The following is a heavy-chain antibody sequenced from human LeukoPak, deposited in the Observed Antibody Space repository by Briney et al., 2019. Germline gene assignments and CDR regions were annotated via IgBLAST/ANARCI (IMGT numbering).Heavy chain of an antibody. CDR2: INQDGGEK. J-gene: IGHJ4*02. D-gene: IGHD1-1*01. CDR3: ARDKLSGAWMGSLFDY. Sequence: GGSLRLSCSTSGFTFSTYWMSWVRQAPGKGLEWVAHINQDGGEKNYVDSVKGRFTISRDNAKNSLYLQMNSLTAEDTAVYYCARDKLSGAWMGSLFDYWGQGTLVTVSS. V-gene: IGHV3-7*01. CDR1: GFTFSTYW.